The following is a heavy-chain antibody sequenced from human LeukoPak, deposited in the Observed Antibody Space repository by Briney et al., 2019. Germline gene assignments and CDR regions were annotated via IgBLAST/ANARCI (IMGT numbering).Heavy chain of an antibody. CDR2: ISGSGGST. CDR1: GFTFSSYA. CDR3: AKDVTVVPAAHFDY. Sequence: GGSLRLSCAASGFTFSSYAMSWVRQAPGKGLEWVSAISGSGGSTYYADSVKGRFTISGDNSKNTLYLQMNSLRAEDTAVYYCAKDVTVVPAAHFDYWGQGTLVTVSS. D-gene: IGHD2-2*01. J-gene: IGHJ4*02. V-gene: IGHV3-23*01.